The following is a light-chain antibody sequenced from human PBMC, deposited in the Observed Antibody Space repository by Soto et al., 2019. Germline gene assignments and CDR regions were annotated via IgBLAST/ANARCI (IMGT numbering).Light chain of an antibody. CDR2: TAS. CDR3: HQYNGWPWT. CDR1: QSISSY. V-gene: IGKV3-11*01. J-gene: IGKJ1*01. Sequence: EIVLTQSPATLSLSPGERATLSCRASQSISSYLAWYQQKPGQAPRLLIYTASSRATGIPARFSGSGSGTDFTLTISSLEPEDFAVYYCHQYNGWPWTFGQGTQVENK.